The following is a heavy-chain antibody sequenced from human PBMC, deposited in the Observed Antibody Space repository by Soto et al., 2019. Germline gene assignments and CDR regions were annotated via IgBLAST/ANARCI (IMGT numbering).Heavy chain of an antibody. V-gene: IGHV4-30-2*01. CDR2: MYHSGST. CDR1: GGSISSGGYY. CDR3: ARVPDY. Sequence: TSETLYLTCTVSGGSISSGGYYWSWIRQHPGKGLEWIGYMYHSGSTYYNPSLKSRVTISIDRSKNQFSLKLSSVTAADTAVYYCARVPDYWGQGILVTVSS. J-gene: IGHJ4*02. D-gene: IGHD2-2*01.